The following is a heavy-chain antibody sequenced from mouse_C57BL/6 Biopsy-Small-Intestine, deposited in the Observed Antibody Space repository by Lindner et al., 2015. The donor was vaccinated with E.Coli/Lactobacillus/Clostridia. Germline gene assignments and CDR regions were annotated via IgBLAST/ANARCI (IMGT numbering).Heavy chain of an antibody. D-gene: IGHD2-12*01. CDR1: GYTFTSYY. CDR2: INPSGGGT. Sequence: SVKVSCKASGYTFTSYYMHWVRQAPGQGLEWMGMINPSGGGTSYAQKLQGRVTMTRDTSTSTVYMELSSLRSEDTAIYYCARGILTSTWSLSYLDSWGQGTLVTVSS. J-gene: IGHJ4*01. V-gene: IGHV1-53*01. CDR3: ARGILTSTWSLSYLDS.